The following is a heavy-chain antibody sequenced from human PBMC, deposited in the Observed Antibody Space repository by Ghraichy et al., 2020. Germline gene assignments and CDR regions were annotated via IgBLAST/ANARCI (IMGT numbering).Heavy chain of an antibody. CDR1: SGSINNYF. V-gene: IGHV4-59*08. D-gene: IGHD2-21*02. CDR2: VYYSGST. CDR3: ARYKHCGGVCGTAFDI. Sequence: SETLSLTCTVSSGSINNYFWGWIRQPPEKGLEWIAYVYYSGSTDSNPSLKSRVTISLDTSKSQFSLSLSSVTAADTAIYYCARYKHCGGVCGTAFDIWSPGTMVTVSS. J-gene: IGHJ3*02.